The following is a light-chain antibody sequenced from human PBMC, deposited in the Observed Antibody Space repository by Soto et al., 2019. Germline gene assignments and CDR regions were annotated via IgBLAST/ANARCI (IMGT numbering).Light chain of an antibody. V-gene: IGLV1-40*01. J-gene: IGLJ1*01. Sequence: QSALTQPPSVSGAPGQRVTISCTGSSSNIGSTYDVQWYQQLPGTAPKLLIHGNTDRPSGVPDRFSGSKSGTSASLAITGLQADDEADYYCQSYDDSLIVHYVCGTGTKVTVL. CDR1: SSNIGSTYD. CDR2: GNT. CDR3: QSYDDSLIVHYV.